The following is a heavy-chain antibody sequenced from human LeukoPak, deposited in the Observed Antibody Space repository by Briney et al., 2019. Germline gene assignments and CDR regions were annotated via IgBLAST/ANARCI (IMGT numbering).Heavy chain of an antibody. J-gene: IGHJ4*02. CDR1: GYRFTSYW. V-gene: IGHV5-10-1*01. Sequence: GESLKISCKGSGYRFTSYWISWVRQMPGKGLEWMGRIDPSDSYTNYSPSFQGHVTISADKSISTAYLQWSSLKASDTAMYYCARRHGSGSYWDYWGQGTLVTVSS. CDR2: IDPSDSYT. CDR3: ARRHGSGSYWDY. D-gene: IGHD3-10*01.